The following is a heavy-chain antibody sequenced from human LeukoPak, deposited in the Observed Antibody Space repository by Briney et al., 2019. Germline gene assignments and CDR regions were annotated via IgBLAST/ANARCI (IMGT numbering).Heavy chain of an antibody. Sequence: SLRLSCAASGFTFDDYAMHWVRQAPGKGLEWVSGISWNSGSIGYADSVKGRFTISRDNAKNSLYLQMNSLRAEDTALYYCAKAATVTLFFDAFDIWGQGTMVTVSS. CDR2: ISWNSGSI. D-gene: IGHD4-17*01. J-gene: IGHJ3*02. V-gene: IGHV3-9*01. CDR3: AKAATVTLFFDAFDI. CDR1: GFTFDDYA.